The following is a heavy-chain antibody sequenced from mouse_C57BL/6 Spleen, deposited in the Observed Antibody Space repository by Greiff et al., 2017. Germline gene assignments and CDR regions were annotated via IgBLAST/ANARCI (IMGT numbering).Heavy chain of an antibody. V-gene: IGHV1-4*01. CDR3: ARRADLWYFDV. D-gene: IGHD3-3*01. J-gene: IGHJ1*03. Sequence: QVQLKESGAELARPGASVKMSCKASGYTFTSYTMHWVKQRPGQGLEWIGYINPSSGYTKYNQKFKDKATLTADKSSSTAYMQLSSLTSEDSAVYYCARRADLWYFDVWGTGTTVTVSS. CDR2: INPSSGYT. CDR1: GYTFTSYT.